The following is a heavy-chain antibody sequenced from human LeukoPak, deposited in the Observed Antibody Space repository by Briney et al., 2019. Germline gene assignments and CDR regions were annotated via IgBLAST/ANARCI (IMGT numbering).Heavy chain of an antibody. CDR3: ARASGSYYPIDY. D-gene: IGHD1-26*01. CDR1: GGSISSSSYY. V-gene: IGHV4-39*07. J-gene: IGHJ4*02. CDR2: IYYSGSI. Sequence: SETLSLTCTVSGGSISSSSYYWGWIRQPPGEGLEWIGSIYYSGSIYYNPSHKSRITISVDTSKNQFSLKLSSVTAADTAVYYWARASGSYYPIDYWGQGTLVTVSS.